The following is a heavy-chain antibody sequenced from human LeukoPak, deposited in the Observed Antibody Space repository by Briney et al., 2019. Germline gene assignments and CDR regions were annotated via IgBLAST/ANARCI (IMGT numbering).Heavy chain of an antibody. J-gene: IGHJ6*02. CDR2: MNPNSGNT. CDR3: ARGATPYSSSWYLSLDYYYGMDV. Sequence: ASVKVSCKASGYTFTGYYMHWVRQAPGQGLEWMGWMNPNSGNTGYAQKFQGRVTMTRNTSISTAYMELSSLRSEDTAVYYCARGATPYSSSWYLSLDYYYGMDVWGQGTTVTVSS. D-gene: IGHD6-13*01. CDR1: GYTFTGYY. V-gene: IGHV1-8*02.